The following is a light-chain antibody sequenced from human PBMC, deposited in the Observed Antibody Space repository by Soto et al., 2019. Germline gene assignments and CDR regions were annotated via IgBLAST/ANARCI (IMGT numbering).Light chain of an antibody. CDR1: QGISSY. CDR3: HHYYSYPYT. Sequence: AIRMTQSPSSLSASTGDRVTITCRASQGISSYLAWYQQKPGKAPKLLIYAASTLQSGVPSRFSGSGSVTDFTLTISCLQSEDFATYYCHHYYSYPYTFGQGTKLEIK. J-gene: IGKJ2*01. CDR2: AAS. V-gene: IGKV1-8*01.